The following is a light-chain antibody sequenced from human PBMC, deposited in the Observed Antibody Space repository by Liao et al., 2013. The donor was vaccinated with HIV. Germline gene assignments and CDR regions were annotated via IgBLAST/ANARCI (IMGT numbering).Light chain of an antibody. Sequence: SYELTQPPSVSVSPGQTARITCSGDALPKQYAYWYQQKPGQAPVLLIYKDSERPSGIPERFSGTSSGTRVTLTISGVQAEDEADYYCQSADSSGTYVLFGGGTKLTVL. CDR3: QSADSSGTYVL. J-gene: IGLJ2*01. CDR1: ALPKQY. CDR2: KDS. V-gene: IGLV3-25*03.